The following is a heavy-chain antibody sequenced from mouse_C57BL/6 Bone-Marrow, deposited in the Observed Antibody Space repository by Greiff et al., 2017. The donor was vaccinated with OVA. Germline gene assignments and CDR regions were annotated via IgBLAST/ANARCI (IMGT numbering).Heavy chain of an antibody. J-gene: IGHJ4*01. D-gene: IGHD1-1*01. CDR2: IDPSDSYT. CDR1: GYTFTSYW. CDR3: ARDYGPPIYYAMDY. Sequence: QVQLKQPGAELVMPGASVKLSCKASGYTFTSYWMHWVKQRPGQGLEWIGEIDPSDSYTNYNQKFKGKSTLTVDKSSSTAYMQLSSLTSEDSAVYYCARDYGPPIYYAMDYWGQGTSVTVSS. V-gene: IGHV1-69*01.